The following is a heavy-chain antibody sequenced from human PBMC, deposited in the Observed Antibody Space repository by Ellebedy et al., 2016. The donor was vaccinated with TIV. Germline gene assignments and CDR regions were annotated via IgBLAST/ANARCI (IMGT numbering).Heavy chain of an antibody. CDR1: GGSISSYY. D-gene: IGHD5-18*01. CDR3: ASSVDTAMLIY. Sequence: MPSETLSLTCTVSGGSISSYYWSWIRQPPGKGLEWIGYIYYSGSTNYNPSLKSRVTISVDTSKNQFSLKLSSVTAADPAVYYCASSVDTAMLIYWGQGTLVTVSS. CDR2: IYYSGST. V-gene: IGHV4-59*08. J-gene: IGHJ4*02.